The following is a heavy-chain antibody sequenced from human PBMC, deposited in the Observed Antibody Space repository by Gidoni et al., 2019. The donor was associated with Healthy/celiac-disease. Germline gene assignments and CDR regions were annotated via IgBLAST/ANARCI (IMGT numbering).Heavy chain of an antibody. Sequence: QVQLQESGPGLVKPSETLSLTCTVSGGSVSSVSYYWSWIRQPPGKGLEWIGYIYYSGSTNYNPSLKSRVTISVDTSKNQFSLKLSSVTAADTAVYYCARSMVRGVIITGVVKFDPWGQGTLVTVSS. J-gene: IGHJ5*02. D-gene: IGHD3-10*01. CDR3: ARSMVRGVIITGVVKFDP. V-gene: IGHV4-61*01. CDR2: IYYSGST. CDR1: GGSVSSVSYY.